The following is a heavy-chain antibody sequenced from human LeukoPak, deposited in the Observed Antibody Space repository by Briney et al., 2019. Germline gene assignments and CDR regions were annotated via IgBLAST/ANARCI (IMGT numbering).Heavy chain of an antibody. V-gene: IGHV4-59*12. CDR1: GGSISSYY. Sequence: SETLSLTCTVSGGSISSYYWSWIRQPPGKGLEWIGYIYYSGSTNYNPSLKSRVTISVDTSKNQFSLKLSSVTAADTAVYYCAREGFLVLPAARRGYFDYWGQGTLVTVSS. CDR2: IYYSGST. J-gene: IGHJ4*02. D-gene: IGHD2-2*01. CDR3: AREGFLVLPAARRGYFDY.